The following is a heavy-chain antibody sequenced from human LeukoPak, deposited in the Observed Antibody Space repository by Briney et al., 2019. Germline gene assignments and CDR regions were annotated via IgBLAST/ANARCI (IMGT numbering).Heavy chain of an antibody. D-gene: IGHD5-12*01. CDR1: GGSFSDYY. CDR3: AIGGRRGYIDFDY. V-gene: IGHV4-34*01. CDR2: INHSGST. J-gene: IGHJ4*02. Sequence: SETLSLTCAVYGGSFSDYYWSWIRQPPGKGLEWIGEINHSGSTNYNPSLKSRVTISVDTSKNQFSLKLSSVTATDTAVYYCAIGGRRGYIDFDYWGQGTLVTVSS.